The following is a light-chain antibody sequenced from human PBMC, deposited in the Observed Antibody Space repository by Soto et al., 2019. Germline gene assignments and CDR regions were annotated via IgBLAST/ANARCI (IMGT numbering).Light chain of an antibody. Sequence: EIVLTQSPGSLSLSPGERATLSCRASQSVSSYLAWHQQKPGQAPRLLIYGASSRATDFPDRFSGSGSGTDFSLTISRLEPEDSAVYYCQQYSSPPRTFGQGTKVEIK. V-gene: IGKV3-20*01. CDR2: GAS. CDR1: QSVSSY. J-gene: IGKJ1*01. CDR3: QQYSSPPRT.